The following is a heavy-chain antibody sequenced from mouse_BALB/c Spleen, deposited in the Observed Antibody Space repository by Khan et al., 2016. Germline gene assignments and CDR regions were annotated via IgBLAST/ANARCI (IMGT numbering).Heavy chain of an antibody. J-gene: IGHJ3*01. CDR1: GYTFSSYW. CDR3: ARGAY. Sequence: QVQLQQSGAELMKPGASVKMSCKASGYTFSSYWIEWVKQRPGHGLEWIGEILPGSGTTNYNENFKVKATFTADTSSNTAYMQLSTLTYEDSAVYYCARGAYWGQGTLVTVSA. CDR2: ILPGSGTT. V-gene: IGHV1-9*01.